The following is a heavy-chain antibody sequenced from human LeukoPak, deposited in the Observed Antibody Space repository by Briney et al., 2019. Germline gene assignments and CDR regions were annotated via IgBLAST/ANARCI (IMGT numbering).Heavy chain of an antibody. D-gene: IGHD2-15*01. Sequence: GGSLRLSCAASGFSFSTYAMKWVRQAPGRGLEWVSTIGGSGDNKYYADSVKGRFTISRDNSKNTVYLQMSSLRAEDTAVYYCAKDRWGSGGSGGGDYWGQGTLVTVSS. J-gene: IGHJ4*02. CDR1: GFSFSTYA. CDR2: IGGSGDNK. V-gene: IGHV3-23*01. CDR3: AKDRWGSGGSGGGDY.